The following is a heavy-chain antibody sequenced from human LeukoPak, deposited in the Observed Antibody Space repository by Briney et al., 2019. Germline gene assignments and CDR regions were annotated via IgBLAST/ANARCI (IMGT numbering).Heavy chain of an antibody. Sequence: GASVKVSCKASGGTFSSYAISWVRQAPGQGLEWIGGIIPIFGTANYAQKFQGRVTITADKSTSTAYMELSSLRSEDTAVYYCARGDYGDYISDYYYHGMDVWGKGTTVTVSS. CDR2: IIPIFGTA. D-gene: IGHD4-17*01. J-gene: IGHJ6*04. CDR1: GGTFSSYA. CDR3: ARGDYGDYISDYYYHGMDV. V-gene: IGHV1-69*06.